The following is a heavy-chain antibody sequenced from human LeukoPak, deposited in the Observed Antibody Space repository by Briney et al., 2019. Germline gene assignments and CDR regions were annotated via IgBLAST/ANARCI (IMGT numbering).Heavy chain of an antibody. CDR1: GGSISSSSYY. V-gene: IGHV4-39*01. J-gene: IGHJ4*02. CDR2: IYYSGST. D-gene: IGHD6-13*01. Sequence: SETLSLTCTVPGGSISSSSYYWGWIRQPPGKGLEWFGSIYYSGSTYYNPSLKSRVTISVDTSKNQFSLKLSSVTAADTAVYYCARHVGSDPKLGLLRSSPVRYWGQGTLVTVSS. CDR3: ARHVGSDPKLGLLRSSPVRY.